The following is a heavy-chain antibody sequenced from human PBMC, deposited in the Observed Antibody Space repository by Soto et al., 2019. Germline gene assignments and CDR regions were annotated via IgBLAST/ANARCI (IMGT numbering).Heavy chain of an antibody. CDR2: IYYSGST. CDR3: ARDHVGATTGDAFDI. CDR1: GGSISSYY. Sequence: SETLSLTCTVYGGSISSYYWSWIRQPPGKGLEWIGHIYYSGSTNYNPSLKSRVTISVDTSKNQFSLKLSSVTAADTAVYYCARDHVGATTGDAFDIWGQGTMVTVSS. V-gene: IGHV4-59*01. D-gene: IGHD1-26*01. J-gene: IGHJ3*02.